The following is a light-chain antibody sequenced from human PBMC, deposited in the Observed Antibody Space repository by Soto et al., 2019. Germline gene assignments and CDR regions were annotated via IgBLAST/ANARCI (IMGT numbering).Light chain of an antibody. CDR2: EVS. V-gene: IGLV2-14*01. Sequence: QSVLTQPASVSGSPGQSITISCTGTSSDVGGYNYVSWYQHHPGKAPKLMIYEVSNRPSGVSNRFSGSKSDNTASLTISGLQAEDEADYYCSSYTSSSTWVFGGGTQLTVL. CDR3: SSYTSSSTWV. J-gene: IGLJ3*02. CDR1: SSDVGGYNY.